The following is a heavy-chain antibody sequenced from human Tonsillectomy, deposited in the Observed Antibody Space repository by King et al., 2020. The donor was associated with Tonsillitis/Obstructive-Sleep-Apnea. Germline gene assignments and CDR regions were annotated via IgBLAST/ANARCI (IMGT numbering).Heavy chain of an antibody. CDR1: GFSLSTSGMC. CDR2: IDWDDDK. V-gene: IGHV2-70*01. CDR3: ARGTVGYDSSGYYYVWYFDL. J-gene: IGHJ2*01. Sequence: VTLKESGPALVKPTQTLTLTCTFSGFSLSTSGMCVSWIRQPPGKTLEWLALIDWDDDKYYSTSRNTRLTISKDTSKNQVVLTMTNMDHVDTATYYCARGTVGYDSSGYYYVWYFDLWGRGTLVTVSS. D-gene: IGHD3-22*01.